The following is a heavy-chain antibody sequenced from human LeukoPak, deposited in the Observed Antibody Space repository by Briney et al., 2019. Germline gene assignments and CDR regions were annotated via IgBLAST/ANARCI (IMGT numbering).Heavy chain of an antibody. Sequence: SETLSLTCAVYGGSLSGYYWSWIRQPPGKGLEWIGEINHSGSTNYNPSLKSRVTISVDTSKNQFSLNLSSVTAADTAVYFCARERSRDGYNSKGDYWGQGTLVTVSS. J-gene: IGHJ4*02. CDR2: INHSGST. D-gene: IGHD5-24*01. CDR1: GGSLSGYY. CDR3: ARERSRDGYNSKGDY. V-gene: IGHV4-34*01.